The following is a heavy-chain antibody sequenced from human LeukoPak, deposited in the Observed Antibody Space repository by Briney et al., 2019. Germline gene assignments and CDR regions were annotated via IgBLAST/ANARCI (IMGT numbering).Heavy chain of an antibody. D-gene: IGHD1-1*01. CDR1: GFTVRTYW. J-gene: IGHJ4*02. V-gene: IGHV3-74*01. CDR2: LSPDGSSS. Sequence: PGGSLSCSSAASGFTVRTYWMHWDRQAPGKGLVWVSRLSPDGSSSIYADSVKGRFTVSRDNAKNTLYLQMNSLRAEDTAVYYCTRSPSLGGNDWGIDDWGQATLVTVSS. CDR3: TRSPSLGGNDWGIDD.